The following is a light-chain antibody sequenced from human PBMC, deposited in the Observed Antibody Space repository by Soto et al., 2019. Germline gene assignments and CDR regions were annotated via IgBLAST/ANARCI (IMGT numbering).Light chain of an antibody. V-gene: IGLV2-14*01. Sequence: QSALTQPASVSGSPGQSITISCTGTSGDVGGSNSVSWYQHHPGKAPKLMIYDVNNRPSGVSNRFSGSKSGNTASLTISGLQPDDEADYYCSSYTSVSTLMFGGGTKLTVL. J-gene: IGLJ3*02. CDR3: SSYTSVSTLM. CDR1: SGDVGGSNS. CDR2: DVN.